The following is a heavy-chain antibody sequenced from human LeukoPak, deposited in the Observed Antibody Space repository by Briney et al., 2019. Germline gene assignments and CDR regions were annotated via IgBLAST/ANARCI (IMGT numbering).Heavy chain of an antibody. CDR1: GYSFTSYW. CDR3: ARQPASLLWFGESPEADYFDY. CDR2: IYPGDSDT. V-gene: IGHV5-51*01. D-gene: IGHD3-10*01. Sequence: GESLKISCKGSGYSFTSYWIGWVRQMPGKGLEWMGIIYPGDSDTRYSPSFQGQVTISADKSISTAYLQWSSLKASDTAMYYCARQPASLLWFGESPEADYFDYLGQGTLVTVSS. J-gene: IGHJ4*02.